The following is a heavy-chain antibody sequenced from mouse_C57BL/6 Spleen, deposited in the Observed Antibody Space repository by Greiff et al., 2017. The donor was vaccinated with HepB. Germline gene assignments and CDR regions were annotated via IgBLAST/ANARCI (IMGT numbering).Heavy chain of an antibody. V-gene: IGHV1-19*01. D-gene: IGHD1-1*01. J-gene: IGHJ1*03. CDR3: ARMYYGSSLDWYFDV. Sequence: VQLQQSGPVLVKPGASVKMSCKASGYTFTDYYMNWVKQSHGKSLEWIGVINPYNGGTSYNQKFKGKATLTVDKSSSTAYMELNSLTSEDSAVYYCARMYYGSSLDWYFDVWGTGTTVTVSS. CDR2: INPYNGGT. CDR1: GYTFTDYY.